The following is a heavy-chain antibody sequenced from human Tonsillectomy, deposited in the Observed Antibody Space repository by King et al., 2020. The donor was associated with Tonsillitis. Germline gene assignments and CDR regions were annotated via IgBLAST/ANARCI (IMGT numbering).Heavy chain of an antibody. Sequence: QVQLQESGPGLVKPSETLSLTCTVSGGSISSYYWSWIRQPAGKGLEWIGRIYTSGTTNYNPSLKSRVTMSIDTSKNQFSLKLSSVTAADTAVYYCARDLSRADHSAIHDAFDIWGQGTMVTVSS. CDR2: IYTSGTT. D-gene: IGHD2-2*01. CDR1: GGSISSYY. V-gene: IGHV4-4*07. CDR3: ARDLSRADHSAIHDAFDI. J-gene: IGHJ3*02.